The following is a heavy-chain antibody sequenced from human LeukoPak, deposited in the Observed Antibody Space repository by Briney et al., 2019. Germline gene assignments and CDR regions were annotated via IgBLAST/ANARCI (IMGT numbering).Heavy chain of an antibody. J-gene: IGHJ6*03. CDR2: IKQEGSEK. CDR1: GFTFSSYW. CDR3: ARVERARPYYYYYMDV. V-gene: IGHV3-7*01. Sequence: GGSLRLSCAASGFTFSSYWMSSVRQAPGKGLELVANIKQEGSEKYYVDSVKGRFTISRDNAKNSLYLQMNSLRADDTAVYYCARVERARPYYYYYMDVWGKGTTVTVP.